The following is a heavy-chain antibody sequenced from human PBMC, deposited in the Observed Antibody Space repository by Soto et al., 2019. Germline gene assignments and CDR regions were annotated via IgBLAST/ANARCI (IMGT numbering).Heavy chain of an antibody. CDR3: TRDPDGDLDFDY. CDR2: VGLSATAT. V-gene: IGHV3-48*02. J-gene: IGHJ4*02. CDR1: GFIFSNYG. D-gene: IGHD4-17*01. Sequence: GGSLRLSCVAPGFIFSNYGFTWVSQAPGKGLEWVSHVGLSATATIYADSVRGRFTISRDNAKNSLYLQMNSLSDEDTAVYYCTRDPDGDLDFDYWGQGILVTVSS.